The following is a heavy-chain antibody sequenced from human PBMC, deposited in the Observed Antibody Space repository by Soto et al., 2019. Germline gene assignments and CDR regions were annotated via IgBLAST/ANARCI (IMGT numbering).Heavy chain of an antibody. D-gene: IGHD4-17*01. CDR3: ARDQDYGGKPLDY. J-gene: IGHJ4*02. Sequence: PWWSLRLSCAPSGFTFSSYEMNWVRQAPGKGLEWVSYISSSGSTIYYADSVKGRFTISRYNAKNSLYLQMNSLRDEDTAVYYCARDQDYGGKPLDYWGQGTLVTVSS. V-gene: IGHV3-48*03. CDR2: ISSSGSTI. CDR1: GFTFSSYE.